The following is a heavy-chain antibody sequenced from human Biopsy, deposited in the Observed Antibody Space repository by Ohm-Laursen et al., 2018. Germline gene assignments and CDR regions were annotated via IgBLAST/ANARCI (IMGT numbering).Heavy chain of an antibody. Sequence: SLRLSCAASGFPFTTYAMTWVRQAPGKGLDCISVITDDGVHTAYADSVKGRFSISRDSFKNTLYLQMNSLRVEDTAVYYCARGPSGVATIGGGQGTLVTVSS. D-gene: IGHD5-24*01. CDR1: GFPFTTYA. CDR3: ARGPSGVATIG. J-gene: IGHJ4*02. CDR2: ITDDGVHT. V-gene: IGHV3-23*01.